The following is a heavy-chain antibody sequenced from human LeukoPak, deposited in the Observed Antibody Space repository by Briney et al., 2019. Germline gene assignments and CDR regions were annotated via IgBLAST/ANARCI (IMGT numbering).Heavy chain of an antibody. CDR2: IYTSGST. J-gene: IGHJ3*02. CDR3: ARDGEYYDSSGYSFDAFDI. V-gene: IGHV4-61*02. Sequence: PSETLSLTCTVSGGSISSGRYYWTWVRQPAGKGLEWIGRIYTSGSTDYIPSLKSRVTISLDTSKNQFSLKLSSVTAADTAVYYCARDGEYYDSSGYSFDAFDIWGQGTMVTVSS. D-gene: IGHD3-22*01. CDR1: GGSISSGRYY.